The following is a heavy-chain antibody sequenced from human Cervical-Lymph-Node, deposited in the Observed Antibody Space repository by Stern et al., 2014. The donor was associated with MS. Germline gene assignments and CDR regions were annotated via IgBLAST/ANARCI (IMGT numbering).Heavy chain of an antibody. D-gene: IGHD2-15*01. CDR1: GFSVATAGVG. CDR3: AHSRVKYCRGGTCYSSLFDY. CDR2: LSWDYDK. V-gene: IGHV2-5*02. J-gene: IGHJ4*02. Sequence: QVTLRESGPTLVKPTQTVTLTCTLSGFSVATAGVGVGWIRQPPGKALEWLALLSWDYDKLYSPSLKNRLTIIKDTSKNQVVLTMTNVDPVDTATYYCAHSRVKYCRGGTCYSSLFDYWGQGTLVTVSS.